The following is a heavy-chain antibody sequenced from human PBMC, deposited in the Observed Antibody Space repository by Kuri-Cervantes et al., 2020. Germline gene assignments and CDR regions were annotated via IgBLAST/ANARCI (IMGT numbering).Heavy chain of an antibody. CDR3: ARSIVVTEGVGDWFDP. D-gene: IGHD6-19*01. V-gene: IGHV4-59*01. J-gene: IGHJ5*02. CDR1: GGSISSYY. CDR2: IYYSGNT. Sequence: SETLSLTCTVSGGSISSYYWSWIRQPPGKGLEWIGYIYYSGNTNYNPSLKSRVTISVDTSKNQFSLKLSSVTAADTAVYYCARSIVVTEGVGDWFDPWGQGTLVTVSS.